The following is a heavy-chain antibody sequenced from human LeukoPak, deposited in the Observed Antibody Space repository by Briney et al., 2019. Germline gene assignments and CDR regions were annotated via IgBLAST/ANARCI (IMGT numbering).Heavy chain of an antibody. Sequence: GGSLRLSCAVSGFTFSSYWMHWVRQAPGKGLVWVSRISSDGSGTSYADSVKGRFTISRDNAKNTLYLQMNSLRAEDTAVYYCARGWVVRGVMFDYWGQGTLVTVSS. J-gene: IGHJ4*02. D-gene: IGHD3-10*01. CDR3: ARGWVVRGVMFDY. V-gene: IGHV3-74*01. CDR1: GFTFSSYW. CDR2: ISSDGSGT.